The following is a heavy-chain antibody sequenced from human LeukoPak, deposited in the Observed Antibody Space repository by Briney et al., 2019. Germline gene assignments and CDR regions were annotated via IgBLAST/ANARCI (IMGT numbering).Heavy chain of an antibody. Sequence: GGSLRLSCAASGFTFSSYGMHWVRQAPGKGLEWVAVISYDGSNKYYADSVKGRFTISRDNSKNTLYLQMNSLRAEDTAVYYYAKDRVAYSSSPNYFDYWGQGTLVTVSS. D-gene: IGHD6-13*01. V-gene: IGHV3-30*18. J-gene: IGHJ4*02. CDR3: AKDRVAYSSSPNYFDY. CDR1: GFTFSSYG. CDR2: ISYDGSNK.